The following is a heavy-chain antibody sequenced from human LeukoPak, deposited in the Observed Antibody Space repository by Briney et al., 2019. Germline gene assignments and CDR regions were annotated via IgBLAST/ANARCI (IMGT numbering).Heavy chain of an antibody. D-gene: IGHD2-15*01. V-gene: IGHV3-11*04. CDR1: GFTFSDYY. CDR2: ISSSSTYI. J-gene: IGHJ4*02. Sequence: GGSLRLSCAASGFTFSDYYMSWIRQAPGKGLEWVSSISSSSTYIYYADSVKGRFTISRDNAKNSLYLQMNSLRAEDTAVYYCARSVVAATETFDYWGQGTLVTVSS. CDR3: ARSVVAATETFDY.